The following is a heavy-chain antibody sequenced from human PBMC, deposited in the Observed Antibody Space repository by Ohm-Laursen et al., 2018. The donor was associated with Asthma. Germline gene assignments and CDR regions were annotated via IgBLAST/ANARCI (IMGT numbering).Heavy chain of an antibody. Sequence: SLRLSCAASGFTFSNYGMHWVRQAPGKGLEWVAVISYDGSNKYYADSVKGRFTISRDNSKNTLYLQLHSLRAEDTALYYCARGDYRSGWYFQHWGQGTLVTVSS. CDR3: ARGDYRSGWYFQH. J-gene: IGHJ1*01. D-gene: IGHD6-19*01. CDR2: ISYDGSNK. CDR1: GFTFSNYG. V-gene: IGHV3-30*03.